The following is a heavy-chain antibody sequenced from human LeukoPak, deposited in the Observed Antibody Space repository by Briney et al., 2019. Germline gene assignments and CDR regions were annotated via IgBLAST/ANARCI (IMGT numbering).Heavy chain of an antibody. CDR1: GGSFSGYY. J-gene: IGHJ4*02. D-gene: IGHD3-16*02. Sequence: PSETLSLTCAVYGGSFSGYYWSWIRQPPAKGLELIGEINHCGSTNYNPSLKSRVTISVDMSKNQFSLKLSSVTAADTAVYYCARGGYLFSDYVWGSYRPIDYWGQGTLVTVSS. CDR2: INHCGST. CDR3: ARGGYLFSDYVWGSYRPIDY. V-gene: IGHV4-34*01.